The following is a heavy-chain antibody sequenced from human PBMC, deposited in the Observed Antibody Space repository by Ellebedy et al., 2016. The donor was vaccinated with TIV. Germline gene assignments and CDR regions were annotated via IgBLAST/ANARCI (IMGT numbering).Heavy chain of an antibody. CDR1: GYTFSGYY. V-gene: IGHV1-2*02. Sequence: ASVKVSCXASGYTFSGYYIHWMRQAPGQGPEWMGWVNPGTGDTKYAQNFQGRVTMTRDTSISTAYMELSSLRSDDTAVYYCARESGIAARRDFDYWGQGTLVTVSS. D-gene: IGHD6-6*01. CDR3: ARESGIAARRDFDY. CDR2: VNPGTGDT. J-gene: IGHJ4*02.